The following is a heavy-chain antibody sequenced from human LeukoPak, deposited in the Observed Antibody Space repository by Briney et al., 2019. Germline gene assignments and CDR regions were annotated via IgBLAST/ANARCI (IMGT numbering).Heavy chain of an antibody. CDR2: ISAYSGST. V-gene: IGHV1-18*01. CDR1: GYTFSNYG. Sequence: ASVKVSCKASGYTFSNYGINWVRQAPGQGLEWMGWISAYSGSTNFAQNLQGRVTMTTDTSTSTAYMELRSLRSDDTAVYYCARATKDPYYDFWSGSGHSGNWFDPWGQGTLVTVSS. J-gene: IGHJ5*02. CDR3: ARATKDPYYDFWSGSGHSGNWFDP. D-gene: IGHD3-3*01.